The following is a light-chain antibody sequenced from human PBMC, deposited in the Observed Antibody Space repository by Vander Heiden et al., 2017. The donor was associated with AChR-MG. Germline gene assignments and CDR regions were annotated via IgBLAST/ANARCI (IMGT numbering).Light chain of an antibody. CDR1: SSNIGNNH. Sequence: QSVLTQPPSVSAAPGQKVTIPCSGSSSNIGNNHVSWYQQLPGTAPKLLIYDNSKRPSGIPDRFSGSKSATSATLGITGLQSGDEADYYCESWDTSLRVVLFGGGTKLTGL. CDR3: ESWDTSLRVVL. CDR2: DNS. V-gene: IGLV1-51*01. J-gene: IGLJ2*01.